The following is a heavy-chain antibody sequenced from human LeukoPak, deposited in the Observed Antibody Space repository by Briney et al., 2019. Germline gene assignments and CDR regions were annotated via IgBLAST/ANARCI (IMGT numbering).Heavy chain of an antibody. J-gene: IGHJ4*02. CDR2: IKSKTNGGTT. D-gene: IGHD3-22*01. CDR1: GFTFSNAW. V-gene: IGHV3-15*01. Sequence: GGSLRLSCAASGFTFSNAWLSWVRQAPGKGLEWDGRIKSKTNGGTTDFAAPMKGRFTISRGDSKNTLHLQMNSLKTEDTAVYYCTLNYDSSGALFDYWGQGTLVTVSS. CDR3: TLNYDSSGALFDY.